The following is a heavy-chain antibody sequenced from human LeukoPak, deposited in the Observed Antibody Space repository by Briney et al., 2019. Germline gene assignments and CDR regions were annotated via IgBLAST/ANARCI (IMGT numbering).Heavy chain of an antibody. CDR1: GFTFSSYA. CDR2: ISGSGGST. J-gene: IGHJ4*02. CDR3: AKPPSAMIAKNISLAY. D-gene: IGHD3-22*01. V-gene: IGHV3-23*01. Sequence: PGGSLRLSCSAYGFTFSSYAMSWVRQAPGKGLEWVSAISGSGGSTYYADSVKGRFTISRDNSKNTLYLQMNSLRAEDTAVYYCAKPPSAMIAKNISLAYWGQGTLVTVSS.